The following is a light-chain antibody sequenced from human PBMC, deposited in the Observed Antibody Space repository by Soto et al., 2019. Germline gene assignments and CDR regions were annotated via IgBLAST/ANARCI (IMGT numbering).Light chain of an antibody. J-gene: IGLJ2*01. CDR3: CSYTISSTLI. CDR2: EDR. V-gene: IGLV2-23*01. Sequence: QSALTQPASVSGSPGQSITISCTGTSSDVGSYKLVSWYQQYPGEAPTLIIYEDRKRPSGIADRFSGSKSGNTASLTISGLQAEDDADYYCCSYTISSTLIFGGGTQLTVL. CDR1: SSDVGSYKL.